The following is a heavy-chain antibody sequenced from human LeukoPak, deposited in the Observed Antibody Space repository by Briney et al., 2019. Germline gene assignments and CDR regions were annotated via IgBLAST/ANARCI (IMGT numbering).Heavy chain of an antibody. Sequence: PGGSLRLSCAASGFTFSSYWKSWVRQAPGKGLEWVANKNQDGSEEYYVDSVKGRFTISRDNAKTSLYLQMNSLRGADTAVYYCARDGYDSGSHDYWGQGTLVTVSS. CDR3: ARDGYDSGSHDY. J-gene: IGHJ4*02. CDR2: KNQDGSEE. CDR1: GFTFSSYW. V-gene: IGHV3-7*04. D-gene: IGHD3-10*01.